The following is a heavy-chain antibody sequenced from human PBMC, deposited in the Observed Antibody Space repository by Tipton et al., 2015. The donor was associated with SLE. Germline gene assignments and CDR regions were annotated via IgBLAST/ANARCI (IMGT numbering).Heavy chain of an antibody. Sequence: TLSLTCAVYGESFSGYYWSWLRQSPGKGLEWIGEINHSGSTNYNPSLKSRVTISVDRSNNQFSRNLSSVTAADTAVYYCARERIEEYGGKENWIDPWGQGTLVTVSP. V-gene: IGHV4-34*01. CDR2: INHSGST. D-gene: IGHD4/OR15-4a*01. J-gene: IGHJ5*02. CDR3: ARERIEEYGGKENWIDP. CDR1: GESFSGYY.